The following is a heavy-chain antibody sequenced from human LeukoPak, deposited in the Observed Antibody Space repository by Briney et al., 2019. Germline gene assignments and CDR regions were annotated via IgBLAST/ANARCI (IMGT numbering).Heavy chain of an antibody. Sequence: PGRSLRLSCAASGFTFSSYAMQWVSQAPGKGLEWVAVISYDGSNKYYADSVKGRFTISRDNSKNTLYLQLNSLRAEDTAVYYCARDLVGATYYFDYWGQGTLVTVSS. CDR1: GFTFSSYA. CDR2: ISYDGSNK. J-gene: IGHJ4*02. V-gene: IGHV3-30-3*01. CDR3: ARDLVGATYYFDY. D-gene: IGHD1-26*01.